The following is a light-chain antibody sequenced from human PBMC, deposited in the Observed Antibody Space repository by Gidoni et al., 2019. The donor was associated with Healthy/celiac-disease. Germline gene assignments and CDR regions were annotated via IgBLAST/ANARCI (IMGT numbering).Light chain of an antibody. V-gene: IGKV3-20*01. CDR1: QSVSSSD. Sequence: DNVLTQSPGTLSLSPGERATLSCRASQSVSSSDLAWYQQTPGQAPRLLIYGASSRATGIPDRFSGSASGTDFTRTISRLAPEDFAVYYCQQYGSSALTFGGGTKVEIK. CDR2: GAS. J-gene: IGKJ4*01. CDR3: QQYGSSALT.